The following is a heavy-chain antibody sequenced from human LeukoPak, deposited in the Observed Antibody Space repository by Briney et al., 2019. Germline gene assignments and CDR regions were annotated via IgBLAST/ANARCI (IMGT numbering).Heavy chain of an antibody. D-gene: IGHD1-26*01. CDR1: GFTVSNNY. CDR2: IYSNGNT. V-gene: IGHV3-66*02. Sequence: GGSLRLSCAASGFTVSNNYMKWVRQAPGKGLECVSLIYSNGNTHYADSVKGRFTISRDNSKNTLYLQMNSLRAEDTAVYYCAKGRRPGSYYYYYGMDVWGQGTTVTVSS. CDR3: AKGRRPGSYYYYYGMDV. J-gene: IGHJ6*02.